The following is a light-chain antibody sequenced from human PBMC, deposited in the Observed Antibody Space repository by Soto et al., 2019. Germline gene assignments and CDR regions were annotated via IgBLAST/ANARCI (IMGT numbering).Light chain of an antibody. V-gene: IGKV3-15*01. Sequence: IVMPQSPATLSVSPGERATLSCRASQSVSSNVAWYQQIPGQTPRLLIYGASTRATGIPVRFSGSGSGTEFTLTISSLQSEDFAVYYCHQYDDGPYTFGQGTKVDIK. CDR1: QSVSSN. CDR2: GAS. CDR3: HQYDDGPYT. J-gene: IGKJ2*01.